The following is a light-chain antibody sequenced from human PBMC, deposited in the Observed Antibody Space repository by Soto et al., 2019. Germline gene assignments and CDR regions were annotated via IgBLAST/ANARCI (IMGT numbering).Light chain of an antibody. V-gene: IGKV1-39*01. CDR2: AAS. J-gene: IGKJ3*01. CDR1: QSISSY. CDR3: QQFNNWPVT. Sequence: DIQMTQSPSSLSASVGDRVTITCRASQSISSYLNWYQQKPGKAPKLLIYAASSLQSGVPSRFSGSGSGTDFTLTISSLQPEDFATYYCQQFNNWPVTFGPGTKVDIK.